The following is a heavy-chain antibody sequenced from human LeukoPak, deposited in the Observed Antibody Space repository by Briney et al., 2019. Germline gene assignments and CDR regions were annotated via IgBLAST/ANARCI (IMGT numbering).Heavy chain of an antibody. CDR3: ARESFEYYYMDV. V-gene: IGHV4-39*07. CDR1: GGSISSSSYY. CDR2: IYYTGST. Sequence: SETLSLTCTVSGGSISSSSYYWGWIRQPPGKGLEWLGNIYYTGSTYYNPSLKSRVTMSVDTSTNQFSLKLTSVTATDTAVYYCARESFEYYYMDVWGKGTTVTVSS. D-gene: IGHD6-6*01. J-gene: IGHJ6*03.